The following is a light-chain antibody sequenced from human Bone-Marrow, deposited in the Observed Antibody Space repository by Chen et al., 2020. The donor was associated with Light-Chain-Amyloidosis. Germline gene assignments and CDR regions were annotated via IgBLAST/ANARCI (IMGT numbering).Light chain of an antibody. J-gene: IGLJ2*01. CDR3: QSADSSGTYEVI. V-gene: IGLV3-25*03. Sequence: SYRLTQPPSVSVSPGQTARITCSGDDLPTKYAYWYQQKPGQAPVRVIHRVTERPSGISERVSGSSSGTTATLTSSGVQAEDEADYHCQSADSSGTYEVIFGGGTKLTVL. CDR2: RVT. CDR1: DLPTKY.